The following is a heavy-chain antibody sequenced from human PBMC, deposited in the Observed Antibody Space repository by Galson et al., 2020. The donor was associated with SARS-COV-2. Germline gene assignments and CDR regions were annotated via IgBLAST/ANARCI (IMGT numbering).Heavy chain of an antibody. CDR1: GFTFSSYA. CDR3: AKDRGYFDWLLGSDLGGSFDY. V-gene: IGHV3-23*01. CDR2: ISGSGGST. D-gene: IGHD3-9*01. Sequence: GGSLRLSCAASGFTFSSYAMSWVRQAPGKGLEWVSAISGSGGSTYYADSVKGRFTISRDNSKNTLYLQMNSLRAEDTAVYYCAKDRGYFDWLLGSDLGGSFDYWGQGTLVTVSS. J-gene: IGHJ4*02.